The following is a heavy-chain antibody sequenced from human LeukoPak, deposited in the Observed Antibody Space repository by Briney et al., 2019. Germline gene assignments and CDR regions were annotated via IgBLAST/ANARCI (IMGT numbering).Heavy chain of an antibody. CDR3: AKSDEDIVVVVAASAYYYGMDV. D-gene: IGHD2-15*01. Sequence: GESLRLSCAASGFTFSSYAMSWVRQAPGKGLERVSAISGSGGSTYYADSVKGRFTISRDNSKNTLYLQMNSLRAEDTAVYYCAKSDEDIVVVVAASAYYYGMDVWGQGTTVTVSS. CDR2: ISGSGGST. CDR1: GFTFSSYA. V-gene: IGHV3-23*01. J-gene: IGHJ6*02.